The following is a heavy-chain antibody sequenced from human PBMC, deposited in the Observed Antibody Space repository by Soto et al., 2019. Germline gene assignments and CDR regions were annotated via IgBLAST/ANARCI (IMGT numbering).Heavy chain of an antibody. D-gene: IGHD6-25*01. CDR3: GSVRPSGYVLS. CDR2: VYFSGNT. Sequence: SETLSLTCTVSGGSPSSYYWTWIRQSPGKGLEWIGYVYFSGNTNYNPSLKSRVTISIDTSKNQFSLRLASVTAADTAFYYCGSVRPSGYVLSWGQGTLVTVSS. V-gene: IGHV4-59*01. CDR1: GGSPSSYY. J-gene: IGHJ5*02.